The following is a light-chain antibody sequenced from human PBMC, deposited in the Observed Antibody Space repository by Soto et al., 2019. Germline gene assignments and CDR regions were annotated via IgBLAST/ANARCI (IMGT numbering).Light chain of an antibody. CDR2: DAS. V-gene: IGKV3-15*01. J-gene: IGKJ2*01. CDR1: QSVSSN. CDR3: QQYNPWPPRNT. Sequence: EIVVTQSPATLSLSPGARATLSCRASQSVSSNLAWYQQKPGQAPRLLIYDASMRATGIPARFSGSGSGTDFTLTISSLQSEDSAVYYCQQYNPWPPRNTFGQGTKLEIK.